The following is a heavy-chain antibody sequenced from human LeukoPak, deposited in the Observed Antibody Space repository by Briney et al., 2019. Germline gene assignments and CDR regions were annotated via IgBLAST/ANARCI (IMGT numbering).Heavy chain of an antibody. CDR2: IYTTGST. CDR1: GGSINSYY. Sequence: PSETLSLTCSVSGGSINSYYWSWIRQSAGKGLEWIGRIYTTGSTNYNPSLGSRVTISLDTSKNQFSLKLSSVTAADTAVYYCAREGLDYGDPSYGMDVWGQGTTVTVSS. V-gene: IGHV4-4*07. CDR3: AREGLDYGDPSYGMDV. J-gene: IGHJ6*02. D-gene: IGHD4-17*01.